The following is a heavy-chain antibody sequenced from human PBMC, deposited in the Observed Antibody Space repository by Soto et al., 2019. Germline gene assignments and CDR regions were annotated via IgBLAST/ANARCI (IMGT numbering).Heavy chain of an antibody. Sequence: TLSLTCTVSGASISSGGYYWSWTRHHPGKGLEWIGYIYYSGSTYYNPSLKSRVTMSVDTSKNQFSLKLSSVTAADTAVYYCARDANRYASGSYGMDVWGQGTTVTVS. CDR1: GASISSGGYY. D-gene: IGHD3-10*01. CDR2: IYYSGST. J-gene: IGHJ6*02. CDR3: ARDANRYASGSYGMDV. V-gene: IGHV4-31*03.